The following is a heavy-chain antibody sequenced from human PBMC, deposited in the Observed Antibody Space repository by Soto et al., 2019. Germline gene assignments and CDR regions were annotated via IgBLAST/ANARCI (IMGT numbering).Heavy chain of an antibody. CDR1: GYTSTNYG. J-gene: IGHJ6*02. CDR2: ISAYNDNT. V-gene: IGHV1-18*01. D-gene: IGHD3-10*01. Sequence: QIQLVQSGAEVKKAGASVKVSCKASGYTSTNYGISWVRQALGQGLERMGWISAYNDNTNYAQKFQGRVTLTTDTSTRTAYMELRSLTSDDTAVYYCAREVYYYVSGSYSPPRYYGMDVWGQGTTVTVFS. CDR3: AREVYYYVSGSYSPPRYYGMDV.